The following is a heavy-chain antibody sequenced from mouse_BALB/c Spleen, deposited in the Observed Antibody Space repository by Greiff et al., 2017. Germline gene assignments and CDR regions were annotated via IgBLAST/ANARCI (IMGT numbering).Heavy chain of an antibody. V-gene: IGHV1-69*02. Sequence: QVQLQQPGAELVRPGASVKLSCKASGYTFTSYWINWVKQRPGQGLEWIGNIYPSDSYTNYNQKFKDKATLTVDKSSSTAYMQLSSPTSEDSAVYYCTTGRSFVYFDYWGQGTTLTVSS. CDR3: TTGRSFVYFDY. CDR1: GYTFTSYW. J-gene: IGHJ2*01. CDR2: IYPSDSYT.